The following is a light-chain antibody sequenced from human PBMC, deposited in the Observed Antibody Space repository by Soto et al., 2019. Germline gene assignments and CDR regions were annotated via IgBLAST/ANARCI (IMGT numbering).Light chain of an antibody. CDR1: TGTVTSGHY. J-gene: IGLJ3*02. Sequence: QAVVTQEPSLTVSPGGTVTLTCGSSTGTVTSGHYPYWVQQKPGQAPRTLLYDTSNKHSWTPARFSGSLLGGKAALTLSGAQPEDEAEYSCFLSYGGLFWVFGGGTKVTVL. CDR2: DTS. CDR3: FLSYGGLFWV. V-gene: IGLV7-46*01.